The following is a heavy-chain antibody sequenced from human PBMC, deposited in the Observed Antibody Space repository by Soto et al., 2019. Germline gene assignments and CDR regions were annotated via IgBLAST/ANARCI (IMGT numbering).Heavy chain of an antibody. D-gene: IGHD2-2*01. CDR2: ISSSSSYI. J-gene: IGHJ6*03. Sequence: GGSLRLSCAASGFTFSSYSMNWVRQAPGKGLEWVSSISSSSSYIYYADSVKGRFTISRDNAKNSLYLQMNSLRAEDTAVYYCARAAIVVPAATTPRQPISSYMDVWGKGTTVTVSS. V-gene: IGHV3-21*01. CDR1: GFTFSSYS. CDR3: ARAAIVVPAATTPRQPISSYMDV.